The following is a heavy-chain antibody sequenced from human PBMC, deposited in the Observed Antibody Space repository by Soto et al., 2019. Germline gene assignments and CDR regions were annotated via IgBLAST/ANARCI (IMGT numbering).Heavy chain of an antibody. D-gene: IGHD6-19*01. CDR3: AKIAVYGVDY. V-gene: IGHV3-30*18. Sequence: GSLRLSCAASGFTFSSYGMHWVRQAPGKGLEWVAVISYDGSNKYYADSVKGRFTISRDNSKNTLYLQMNSLRAEDTAVYYCAKIAVYGVDYWGQGTLVTVSS. CDR2: ISYDGSNK. J-gene: IGHJ4*02. CDR1: GFTFSSYG.